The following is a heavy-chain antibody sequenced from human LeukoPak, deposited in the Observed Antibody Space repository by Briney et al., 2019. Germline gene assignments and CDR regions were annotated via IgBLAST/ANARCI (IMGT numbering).Heavy chain of an antibody. V-gene: IGHV1-18*01. CDR2: ISTYNGDT. D-gene: IGHD3-9*01. CDR3: VRGILSDDTLTGP. J-gene: IGHJ5*02. Sequence: GASVKVSCKTSGYTFSSYGINWVRQAPGQGLEWMGWISTYNGDTKYAQKLQGRVTMTTDTSTSKAYMELRSLKSDDTAVYYCVRGILSDDTLTGPWGQGTLVTVSS. CDR1: GYTFSSYG.